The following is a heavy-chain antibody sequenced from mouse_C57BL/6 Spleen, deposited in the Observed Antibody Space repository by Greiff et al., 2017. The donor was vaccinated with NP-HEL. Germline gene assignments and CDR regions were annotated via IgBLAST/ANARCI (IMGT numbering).Heavy chain of an antibody. Sequence: VQLQQPGAELVKPGASVKLSCKASGYTFTSYWMHWVKQRPGQGLEWIGMIHPNSGSTNYNEKFKSKATLTVDKSSSTAYMQLSSLTSEDSAVYYCARSETIVTTELGYWGQGTTLTVSS. CDR2: IHPNSGST. J-gene: IGHJ2*01. CDR1: GYTFTSYW. CDR3: ARSETIVTTELGY. D-gene: IGHD2-5*01. V-gene: IGHV1-64*01.